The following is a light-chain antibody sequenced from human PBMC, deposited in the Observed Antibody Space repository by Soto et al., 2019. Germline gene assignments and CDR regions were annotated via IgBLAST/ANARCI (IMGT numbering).Light chain of an antibody. CDR2: DAS. CDR3: QQRSNWPPT. CDR1: QSVSSY. V-gene: IGKV3-11*01. J-gene: IGKJ2*01. Sequence: EIVLTQSPATLSLSPGERATLSCGASQSVSSYLAWYQQKPGQAPRLLIYDASNRATGIPARFSGSGSGTDFTLTISSLEPEDFAVYYCQQRSNWPPTFGQGTKLESK.